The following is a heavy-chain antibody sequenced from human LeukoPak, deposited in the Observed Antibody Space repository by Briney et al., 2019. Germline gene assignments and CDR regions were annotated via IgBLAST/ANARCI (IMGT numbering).Heavy chain of an antibody. CDR1: GYTFTGYY. Sequence: ASVKVSCKASGYTFTGYYMHWVRQAPGQGLEWMGWINPNSGGTNYAQKFQGRVTMTRDTSISTAYMELSRLRSDDTAVYYCARVPGIDYYDSSGYIDYWGQGTLVTVSS. J-gene: IGHJ4*02. V-gene: IGHV1-2*02. CDR2: INPNSGGT. D-gene: IGHD3-22*01. CDR3: ARVPGIDYYDSSGYIDY.